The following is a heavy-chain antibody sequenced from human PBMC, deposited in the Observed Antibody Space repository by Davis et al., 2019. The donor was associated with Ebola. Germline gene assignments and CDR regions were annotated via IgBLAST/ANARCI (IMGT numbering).Heavy chain of an antibody. CDR1: GDSVSSNSAA. D-gene: IGHD5-18*01. Sequence: SETLSLTCAISGDSVSSNSAAWNWIRQSPSRGLEWLGRTYSRSKWYNYYAVSVKSRITINPDTSKNHFSLQLNSVTPEDTAVYYCARAFESGYSYGYTPLDYWGQGTLVTVSS. J-gene: IGHJ4*02. V-gene: IGHV6-1*01. CDR2: TYSRSKWYN. CDR3: ARAFESGYSYGYTPLDY.